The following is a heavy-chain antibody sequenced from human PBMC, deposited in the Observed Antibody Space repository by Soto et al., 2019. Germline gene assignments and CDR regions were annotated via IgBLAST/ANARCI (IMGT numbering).Heavy chain of an antibody. J-gene: IGHJ6*02. CDR1: GFTFSSYE. CDR2: IGTSGKTI. Sequence: EVLLVESGGGLVQAVGSLRLFCAVSGFTFSSYEMNWVRQAPGKGLEWVSYIGTSGKTIYYADSVRGRFTISRDNAKNSLYLQMNSLRAEDTAVYFCARDPAIYSGKFDYGLDVWGRGTTVTVSS. V-gene: IGHV3-48*03. CDR3: ARDPAIYSGKFDYGLDV. D-gene: IGHD4-4*01.